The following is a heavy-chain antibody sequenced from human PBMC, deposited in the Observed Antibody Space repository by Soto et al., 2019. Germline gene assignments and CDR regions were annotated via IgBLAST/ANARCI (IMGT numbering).Heavy chain of an antibody. CDR1: GFSLSTSGLG. D-gene: IGHD4-17*01. Sequence: QITLKESGPTLVKPTQTLTLTCTFSGFSLSTSGLGVGWIRQPPGKALECLALIYWNDDKRYSPSLKSRLTNHKEHPKKQVVPNKAHKDPVDTAPKYLAPPRSELDYGDYVLAEYFQYWGQGTLVTVSS. V-gene: IGHV2-5*01. CDR2: IYWNDDK. CDR3: APPRSELDYGDYVLAEYFQY. J-gene: IGHJ1*01.